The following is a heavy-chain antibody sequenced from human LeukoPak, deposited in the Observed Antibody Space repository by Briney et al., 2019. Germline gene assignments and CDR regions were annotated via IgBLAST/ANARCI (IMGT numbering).Heavy chain of an antibody. CDR2: FDPEDGET. Sequence: ASVKVSCKVSGYTLTELSMHWVRQAPGKGLEWMGGFDPEDGETIYAQKFQGRVTMTEDTSTDTAYMELSSLRSEDTAVYYRATSLRVVGQFDYWGQGTLVTVSS. CDR3: ATSLRVVGQFDY. J-gene: IGHJ4*02. V-gene: IGHV1-24*01. D-gene: IGHD1-26*01. CDR1: GYTLTELS.